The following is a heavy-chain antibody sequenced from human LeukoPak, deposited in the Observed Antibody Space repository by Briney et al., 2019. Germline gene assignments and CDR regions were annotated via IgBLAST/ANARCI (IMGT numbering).Heavy chain of an antibody. Sequence: AETLSLTCAVYGGTFSGYYWSWIRQPPGKGLEWIGEINHSGSTNYNPSLKSRVTISVDTSKNQFSLKLSSVTAADTAVYYCARRYIFGCWFDPWGQGTLVTVSS. CDR3: ARRYIFGCWFDP. CDR2: INHSGST. J-gene: IGHJ5*02. D-gene: IGHD3-9*01. CDR1: GGTFSGYY. V-gene: IGHV4-34*01.